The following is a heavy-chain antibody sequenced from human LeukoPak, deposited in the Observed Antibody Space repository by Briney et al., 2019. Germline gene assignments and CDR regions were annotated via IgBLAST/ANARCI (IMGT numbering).Heavy chain of an antibody. Sequence: SQTLSLTCTVSGGSISSGSYYWSWIRQPAGKGLEWIGRIYTSGSTNYNPSLKSRVTISVDTSKNQFSLKLSSVTAADTAVYFCASPRGDDSGGYYTWYFHHWGQGILVTVSS. D-gene: IGHD3-22*01. CDR2: IYTSGST. V-gene: IGHV4-61*02. J-gene: IGHJ1*01. CDR3: ASPRGDDSGGYYTWYFHH. CDR1: GGSISSGSYY.